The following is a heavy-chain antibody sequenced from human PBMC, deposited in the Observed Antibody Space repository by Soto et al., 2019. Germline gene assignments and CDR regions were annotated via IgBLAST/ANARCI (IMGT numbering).Heavy chain of an antibody. CDR3: AKDPTIFGIYCYYGMDV. J-gene: IGHJ6*02. V-gene: IGHV3-30*18. D-gene: IGHD3-3*01. Sequence: QVQLVESGGGVVQPGRSLRLSCAASGFTFSSYGMHWVRQAPGKGLEWVAVISYDGSNKYYADSVKGRFTISRDNSKNTLYLQMNSLRAEDTAVYYCAKDPTIFGIYCYYGMDVWGQGTTVTVSS. CDR1: GFTFSSYG. CDR2: ISYDGSNK.